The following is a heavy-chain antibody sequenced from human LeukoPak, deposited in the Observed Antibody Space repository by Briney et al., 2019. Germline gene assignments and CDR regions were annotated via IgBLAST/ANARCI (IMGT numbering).Heavy chain of an antibody. V-gene: IGHV3-7*03. CDR2: IKQDGSDK. CDR3: ATQTYALFDY. Sequence: GGSLRLSCVASGFTLSSHWMSWVRQAPGKGLEWVGNIKQDGSDKYHADSVKGRFTISRDNAKNSLYLQMSSLRAEDKAVYYCATQTYALFDYWGQGTLVTVSS. D-gene: IGHD2-2*01. CDR1: GFTLSSHW. J-gene: IGHJ4*02.